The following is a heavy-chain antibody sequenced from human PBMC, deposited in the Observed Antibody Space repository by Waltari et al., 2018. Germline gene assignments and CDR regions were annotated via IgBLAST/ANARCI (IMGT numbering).Heavy chain of an antibody. CDR3: ASEAAGTYYYYGMDV. D-gene: IGHD6-13*01. Sequence: EVQLVESGGGLIQPGGYLRLSCGASGFTVSSNYMSWVRQAPGKGLEWVSFIYSGGSTYYAASVKGRFTISRDNSKNSLYLQMISLRAEDTAVYYCASEAAGTYYYYGMDVWGQGTTVTVSS. CDR2: IYSGGST. J-gene: IGHJ6*02. V-gene: IGHV3-53*01. CDR1: GFTVSSNY.